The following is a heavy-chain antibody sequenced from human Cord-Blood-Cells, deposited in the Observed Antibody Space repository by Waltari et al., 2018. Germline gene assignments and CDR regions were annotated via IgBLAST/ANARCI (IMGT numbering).Heavy chain of an antibody. CDR3: ARGPPGYDSSGAWYFDL. V-gene: IGHV4-34*01. D-gene: IGHD3-22*01. CDR1: GGSFSVYY. Sequence: QVQLQQWGAGLLKPSETLSLTCAVYGGSFSVYYWSWIRQPPGKGLEWIGEINHSGSTNYNPSLKSRVTISVDTSKNQFSLKLSSVTAADTAVYYCARGPPGYDSSGAWYFDLWGRGTLVTVSS. CDR2: INHSGST. J-gene: IGHJ2*01.